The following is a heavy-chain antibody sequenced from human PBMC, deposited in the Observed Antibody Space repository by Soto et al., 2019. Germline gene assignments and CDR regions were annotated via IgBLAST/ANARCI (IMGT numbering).Heavy chain of an antibody. J-gene: IGHJ3*01. CDR1: GYPFGDYA. Sequence: EVQLLESGGDLVHPGGTLILSCVGSGYPFGDYAMRWVRQAPGKGLEWVSAIGPFEAHAPAYAASVKGRFTISRDNSRNILFLQMTNLRAGDPGVYYCARDAIPYNGRDDAFDLWGQGTVVTVSS. CDR2: IGPFEAHAP. CDR3: ARDAIPYNGRDDAFDL. V-gene: IGHV3-23*01. D-gene: IGHD2-8*01.